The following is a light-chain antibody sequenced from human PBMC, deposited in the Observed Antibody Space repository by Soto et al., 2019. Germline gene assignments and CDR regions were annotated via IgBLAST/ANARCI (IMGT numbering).Light chain of an antibody. CDR3: QQYGSSPPIT. Sequence: TQSPSTLSASVGDRVTITCRASQSISSWLAWYQQKPGKAPRLLIYGASSRATGIPDRFSGSGSGTDFTLTISRLEPEDFAVYYCQQYGSSPPITFGQGTRLEIK. J-gene: IGKJ5*01. CDR1: QSISSW. V-gene: IGKV3-20*01. CDR2: GAS.